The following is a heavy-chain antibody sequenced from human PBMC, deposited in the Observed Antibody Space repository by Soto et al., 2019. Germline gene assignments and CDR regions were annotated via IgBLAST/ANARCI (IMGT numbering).Heavy chain of an antibody. V-gene: IGHV3-73*01. J-gene: IGHJ6*02. CDR3: PSLSRETTVTTSYDYYGMDV. CDR1: GFTFSGSA. CDR2: IRSIPDSDAT. Sequence: GGSLRLSCAASGFTFSGSALHWVRQASGKGLEWVGRIRSIPDSDATAYAASVKGRFIISRDDSKNTAYLQMNSLTTEDTAVYYCPSLSRETTVTTSYDYYGMDVWGPGTT. D-gene: IGHD4-17*01.